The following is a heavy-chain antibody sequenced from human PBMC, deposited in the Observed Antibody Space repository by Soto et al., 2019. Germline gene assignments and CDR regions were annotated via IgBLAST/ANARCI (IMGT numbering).Heavy chain of an antibody. D-gene: IGHD2-8*02. Sequence: EVQLVESGGGLVQPGGSLRLSCAASGFTFSSYWMHWVRQAPGKGLVWVSRINSDGSSTSYADSVKGRFTISRDNAKNTLYLQMDSQRAEDTAVYYWASDQVVSRNGFDPWGQGTLVTVSS. CDR1: GFTFSSYW. CDR3: ASDQVVSRNGFDP. V-gene: IGHV3-74*01. J-gene: IGHJ5*02. CDR2: INSDGSST.